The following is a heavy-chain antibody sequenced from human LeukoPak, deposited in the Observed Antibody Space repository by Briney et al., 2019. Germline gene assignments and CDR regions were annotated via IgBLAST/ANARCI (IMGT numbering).Heavy chain of an antibody. Sequence: ASVKVSCKASGYTFTSYAMSWVRQAPGQGLEWMGWINTDTGNPTYAQGFTGRFVFSLDTSVSTAYLQISSLKAEDTAVYYCARGGLVVINWFDPWGQGTLVTASS. J-gene: IGHJ5*02. CDR1: GYTFTSYA. V-gene: IGHV7-4-1*02. CDR2: INTDTGNP. CDR3: ARGGLVVINWFDP. D-gene: IGHD2-2*01.